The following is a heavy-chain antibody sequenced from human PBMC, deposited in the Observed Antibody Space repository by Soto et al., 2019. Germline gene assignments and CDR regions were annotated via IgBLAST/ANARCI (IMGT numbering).Heavy chain of an antibody. Sequence: PSETLSLTCAVSGYSISSGYYWGWIRQPPGKGLEWIGNIYHSGSTYYNPSLKSRVTISVDTSKNQFSLKLSSVTAADTAVYYCARVRGRSGDSSAYYAPYYFDYWGQGTLVTVSS. J-gene: IGHJ4*02. CDR3: ARVRGRSGDSSAYYAPYYFDY. CDR1: GYSISSGYY. CDR2: IYHSGST. V-gene: IGHV4-38-2*01. D-gene: IGHD3-22*01.